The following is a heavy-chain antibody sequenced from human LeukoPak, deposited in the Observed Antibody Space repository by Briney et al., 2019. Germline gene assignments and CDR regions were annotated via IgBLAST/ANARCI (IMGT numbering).Heavy chain of an antibody. CDR3: ARGLYCTSTSCYFGGGNYYYYMDV. CDR1: GFTFTTYG. CDR2: IWNDGTNT. V-gene: IGHV3-33*01. Sequence: PGGSLRLSCAASGFTFTTYGMHWVRQAPGKGLEWVAVIWNDGTNTYYADSVKGRFTISRDNSKNMLYLEVNSLRAEDTAVYYCARGLYCTSTSCYFGGGNYYYYMDVWGKGTTVTVSS. D-gene: IGHD2-2*01. J-gene: IGHJ6*03.